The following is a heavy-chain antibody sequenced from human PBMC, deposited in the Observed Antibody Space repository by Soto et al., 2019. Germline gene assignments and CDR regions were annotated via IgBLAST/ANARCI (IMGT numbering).Heavy chain of an antibody. CDR1: GFTFSNYW. D-gene: IGHD1-26*01. Sequence: EVQLVESGGGLVQPGGSLRLSCAASGFTFSNYWMHWVRQCPGKGLVWVSRINRDGSSTDYADTVKGRFTLSRDNAKNTLYLQVNKLRAEDTAVYYCAKDLCGREDYCGQGTLVTVAS. CDR3: AKDLCGREDY. J-gene: IGHJ4*02. V-gene: IGHV3-74*01. CDR2: INRDGSST.